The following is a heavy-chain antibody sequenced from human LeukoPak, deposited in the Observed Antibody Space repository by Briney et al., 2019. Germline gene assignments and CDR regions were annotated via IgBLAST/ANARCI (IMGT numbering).Heavy chain of an antibody. Sequence: PGGSLRLSCAACRFTFDDYAMHWVRQAPGKGLEWVSLISGDGGSTYYADSVKGRFTISRDNSKNSLYLQMNSLRTEDTALYYCAKGLAGGRGWYYFDYWGQGTLVTVSS. CDR2: ISGDGGST. V-gene: IGHV3-43*02. CDR3: AKGLAGGRGWYYFDY. D-gene: IGHD2-15*01. CDR1: RFTFDDYA. J-gene: IGHJ4*02.